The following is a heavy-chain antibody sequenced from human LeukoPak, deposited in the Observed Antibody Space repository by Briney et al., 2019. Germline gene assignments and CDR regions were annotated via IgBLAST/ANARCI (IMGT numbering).Heavy chain of an antibody. CDR3: ARDGVNGAFDI. CDR2: ISSSSSYI. J-gene: IGHJ3*02. V-gene: IGHV3-21*01. Sequence: GGSLRLSCAASGFTFSSYSMNWVRQAPGKGLEWVSSISSSSSYIYYADSVKGRFTISRDNTKNSLYLQMNSLRAEDTAVYYCARDGVNGAFDIWGQGTMVTVSS. CDR1: GFTFSSYS. D-gene: IGHD2-8*01.